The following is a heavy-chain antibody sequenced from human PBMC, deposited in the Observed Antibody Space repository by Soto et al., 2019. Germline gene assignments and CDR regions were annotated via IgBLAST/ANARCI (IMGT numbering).Heavy chain of an antibody. Sequence: SETLSLTCTVSGGSISSGDYYWSWIRQHPGKGLEWIGYIYYSGSTYYNPSLKSRVTISVDTSKNQFSLKLSSVTAADTAVYYCARIAGTTSPPFDPWGQGTLVTVST. J-gene: IGHJ5*02. CDR2: IYYSGST. CDR3: ARIAGTTSPPFDP. CDR1: GGSISSGDYY. V-gene: IGHV4-31*03. D-gene: IGHD4-17*01.